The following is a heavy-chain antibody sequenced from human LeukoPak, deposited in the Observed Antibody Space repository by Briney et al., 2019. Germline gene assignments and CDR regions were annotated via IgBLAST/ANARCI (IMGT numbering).Heavy chain of an antibody. CDR1: EFTVSSNY. D-gene: IGHD1-26*01. CDR2: IYSGGDT. CDR3: AGVPGGGRELFDS. V-gene: IGHV3-66*01. Sequence: PGGSLRLSCAASEFTVSSNYMAWVRQAPGKGLEWVSLIYSGGDTFYADSVKVRFTISRDNSKNTLFLHMNSLRAEDTAVYYCAGVPGGGRELFDSWGQGTLVTVSS. J-gene: IGHJ4*02.